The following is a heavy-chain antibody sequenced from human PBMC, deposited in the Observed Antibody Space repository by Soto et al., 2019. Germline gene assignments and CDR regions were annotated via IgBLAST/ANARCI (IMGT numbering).Heavy chain of an antibody. CDR2: IYYSGST. V-gene: IGHV4-39*01. D-gene: IGHD3-22*01. CDR3: ARRGDYYDSSGYSRPFDY. CDR1: GGSISSSSYY. J-gene: IGHJ4*02. Sequence: SETLSLTCTVSGGSISSSSYYWGWIRQPPGKGLEWIGSIYYSGSTYYNPSLKSRVTISVDTSKNQFSLKLSSVTAADTAVYYCARRGDYYDSSGYSRPFDYWGQGTLVTVS.